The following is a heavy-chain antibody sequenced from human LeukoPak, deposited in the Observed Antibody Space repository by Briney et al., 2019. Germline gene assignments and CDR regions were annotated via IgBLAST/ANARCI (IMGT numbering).Heavy chain of an antibody. Sequence: SETLSLTCAVYGGSFSGYYWSWLRQPPGKGLEWIGEINHSGSTNYNPSLKSRVTISVDTSKNQFSLKLSSVTAADTAVYYCARPPSSGRGWFDPWGQGTLVTVSS. CDR3: ARPPSSGRGWFDP. J-gene: IGHJ5*02. D-gene: IGHD6-19*01. CDR2: INHSGST. V-gene: IGHV4-34*01. CDR1: GGSFSGYY.